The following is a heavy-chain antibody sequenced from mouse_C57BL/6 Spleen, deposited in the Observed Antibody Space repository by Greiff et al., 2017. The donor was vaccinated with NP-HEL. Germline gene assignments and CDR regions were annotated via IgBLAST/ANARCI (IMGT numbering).Heavy chain of an antibody. CDR2: ISYDGSN. V-gene: IGHV3-6*01. D-gene: IGHD1-1*01. Sequence: EVQLVESGPGLVKPSQSLSLTCSVTGYSITSGYYWNWIRQFPGNKLEWMGYISYDGSNNYNPSLKNRISITRDTSKNQFFLKLNSVTTEDTATYYCARGGYYGSSYGFAYWGQGTLVTVSA. CDR1: GYSITSGYY. J-gene: IGHJ3*01. CDR3: ARGGYYGSSYGFAY.